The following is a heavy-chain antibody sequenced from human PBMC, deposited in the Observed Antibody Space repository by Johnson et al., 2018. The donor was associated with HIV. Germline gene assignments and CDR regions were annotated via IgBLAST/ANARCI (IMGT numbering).Heavy chain of an antibody. D-gene: IGHD6-6*01. CDR3: AKYDDIAAPPYDAFDI. J-gene: IGHJ3*02. Sequence: EQLVESGGGLVQPGGSLRLSCAASGFTVSSNYMSWVRQAPGKGLEWVSVIYSGGSTYYADSVKDRFNTSRESAKNTLYLQMNSLRAEDTAVYYCAKYDDIAAPPYDAFDIWGQGTMVIVSS. CDR1: GFTVSSNY. V-gene: IGHV3-66*01. CDR2: IYSGGST.